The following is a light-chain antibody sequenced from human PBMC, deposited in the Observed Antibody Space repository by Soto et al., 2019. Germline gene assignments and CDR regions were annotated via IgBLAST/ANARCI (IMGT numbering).Light chain of an antibody. V-gene: IGLV2-14*01. Sequence: QSALTQPASVSGSPGQSITISCTGTSSDIGGYDYVSWYQPRPGKAPKLMIYEVRYRPSGVSNRFSGSKSGNTASLTISGLQAEDEAVYYCCSYTRTSNHYCFGSGTKVTVL. CDR1: SSDIGGYDY. CDR2: EVR. J-gene: IGLJ1*01. CDR3: CSYTRTSNHYC.